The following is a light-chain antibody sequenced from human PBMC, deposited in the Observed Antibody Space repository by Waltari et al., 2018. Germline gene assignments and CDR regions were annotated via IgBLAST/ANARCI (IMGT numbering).Light chain of an antibody. CDR1: QMISSS. J-gene: IGKJ1*01. CDR3: QQTYTTPRT. V-gene: IGKV1-39*01. CDR2: DAS. Sequence: DIQMTQSPSSLSASVEATVTITCRGSQMISSSLNWYQQKPGTAPRLLIYDASRLQSGVTSRCSGSGSGTDFTLTISSLQPEDFGTYYCQQTYTTPRTFGQGTKVETK.